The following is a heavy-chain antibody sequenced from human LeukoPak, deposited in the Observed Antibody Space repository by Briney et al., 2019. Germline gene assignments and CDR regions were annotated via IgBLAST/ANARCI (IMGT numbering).Heavy chain of an antibody. Sequence: ASVKVSCKASGYTFTGYYMHWVRQAPGQGLEWMGWINPNSGGTNYAQKFQGRVTMTRDTSISTAYMELSRLRSDDTAVYYCARARSDILTGHPFDYWGQGTLVAVSS. CDR2: INPNSGGT. CDR1: GYTFTGYY. J-gene: IGHJ4*02. CDR3: ARARSDILTGHPFDY. D-gene: IGHD3-9*01. V-gene: IGHV1-2*02.